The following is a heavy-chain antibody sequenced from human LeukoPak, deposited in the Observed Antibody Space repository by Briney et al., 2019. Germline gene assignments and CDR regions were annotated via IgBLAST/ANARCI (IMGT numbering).Heavy chain of an antibody. V-gene: IGHV3-7*05. CDR1: GFTFSTYW. J-gene: IGHJ6*02. Sequence: GGSLRLSCAASGFTFSTYWMNWVRQAPGKGLEWVANIKQDGSEKYYVDSVKGRFTISRGNAKNSLYLQMNSLRAEDTAVYYCARGEQTFGKRHSDVWGQGTTVTVSS. D-gene: IGHD1-1*01. CDR3: ARGEQTFGKRHSDV. CDR2: IKQDGSEK.